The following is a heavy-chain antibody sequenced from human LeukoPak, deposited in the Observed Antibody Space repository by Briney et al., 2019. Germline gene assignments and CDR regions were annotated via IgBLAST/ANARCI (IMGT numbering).Heavy chain of an antibody. CDR2: IYPGDSDI. Sequence: GESLKISCLGSGYNFSTYWIGWVRQMPGKGLEWMAIIYPGDSDIRYSPSFQGQVTISADRSSSTAYLQWSSLKASDTAMYYCARSRRDSSGYYDDCWGQGTLVTVSS. J-gene: IGHJ4*02. CDR1: GYNFSTYW. V-gene: IGHV5-51*01. D-gene: IGHD3-22*01. CDR3: ARSRRDSSGYYDDC.